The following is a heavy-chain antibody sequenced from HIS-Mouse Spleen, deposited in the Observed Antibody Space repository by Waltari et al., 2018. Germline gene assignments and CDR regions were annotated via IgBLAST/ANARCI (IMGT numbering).Heavy chain of an antibody. CDR1: GFTFSSYG. Sequence: QVQLVESGGGVVQPGRSLRLSCASPGFTFSSYGMLRVRQAPGKGLEWVAVISYDGSNKYYADSVKGRFTISRDNSKNTLYLQMNSLRAEDTAVYYCAKASSGWLDYWGQGTLVTVSS. J-gene: IGHJ4*02. CDR3: AKASSGWLDY. V-gene: IGHV3-30*18. CDR2: ISYDGSNK. D-gene: IGHD6-19*01.